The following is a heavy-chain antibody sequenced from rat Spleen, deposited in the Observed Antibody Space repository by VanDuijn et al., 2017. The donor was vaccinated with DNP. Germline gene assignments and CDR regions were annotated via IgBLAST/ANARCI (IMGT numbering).Heavy chain of an antibody. D-gene: IGHD1-3*01. CDR3: ASGSTVGAY. Sequence: EVQLVESGGDLVQPGRSLKLSCAASGFSFSDYYMAWVRQAPTKGLEWVATILYDGSFIYYGDSVKGRVTISRDNAKNTLYLQMNSLRSEDTATYYCASGSTVGAYWGQGTLVTVSS. J-gene: IGHJ3*01. CDR1: GFSFSDYY. V-gene: IGHV5-22*01. CDR2: ILYDGSFI.